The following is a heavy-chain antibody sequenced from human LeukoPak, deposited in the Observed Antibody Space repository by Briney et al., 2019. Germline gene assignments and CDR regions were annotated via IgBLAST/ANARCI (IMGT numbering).Heavy chain of an antibody. CDR2: INPNSGGT. D-gene: IGHD3-10*01. CDR1: EYTFTGYY. Sequence: GASVKVSCKASEYTFTGYYMHWVRQAPGQGLEWMGWINPNSGGTHYAPKFQGRVTMTRDTSISTAYMELSRLRSDDTAVYYCARGRPQLLWFGELWGQGTLVTVSS. CDR3: ARGRPQLLWFGEL. J-gene: IGHJ4*02. V-gene: IGHV1-2*02.